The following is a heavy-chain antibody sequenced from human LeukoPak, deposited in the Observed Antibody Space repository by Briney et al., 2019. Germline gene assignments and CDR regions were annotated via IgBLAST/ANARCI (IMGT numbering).Heavy chain of an antibody. CDR2: ISSSGSTI. CDR1: GFTFSDYY. CDR3: ARRSGNYVYYYYMDV. Sequence: GGSLRLSCAASGFTFSDYYMSWIRQAPGKGLEWVSYISSSGSTIYYADSVKGRFTISRDNAKNSLYLQMNSLRAEDTAVYYCARRSGNYVYYYYMDVWGKGTTVTVSS. D-gene: IGHD1-7*01. V-gene: IGHV3-11*01. J-gene: IGHJ6*03.